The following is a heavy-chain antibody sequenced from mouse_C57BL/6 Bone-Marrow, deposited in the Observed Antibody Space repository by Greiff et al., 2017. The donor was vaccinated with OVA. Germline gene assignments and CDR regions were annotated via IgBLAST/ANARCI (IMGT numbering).Heavy chain of an antibody. D-gene: IGHD2-3*01. CDR2: IWTGGGR. CDR1: GFSLTSYA. Sequence: QVTLKESGPGLVAPSQSLSITCTVSGFSLTSYAISWVRQPPGQGLEWLGVIWTGGGRNYNSALKSSLSISKDNSKSQVFLKMNSLQTDDTAMYYCARWSYDPSMDYWGQGTSVTVSS. J-gene: IGHJ4*01. CDR3: ARWSYDPSMDY. V-gene: IGHV2-9-1*01.